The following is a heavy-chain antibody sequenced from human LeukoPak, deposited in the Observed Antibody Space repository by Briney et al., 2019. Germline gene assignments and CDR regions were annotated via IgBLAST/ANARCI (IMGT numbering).Heavy chain of an antibody. Sequence: SETLSLTCTVSGDSISTYYWSWIRQPAGKGLEWIGRIYTSGSTSYNPSLKSRVTLSVDTSKNQFSLNPSSVTAADTAVYYCARGVHYYGSGKENWFDPWGQGTLVTVSS. D-gene: IGHD3-10*01. CDR3: ARGVHYYGSGKENWFDP. J-gene: IGHJ5*02. V-gene: IGHV4-4*07. CDR2: IYTSGST. CDR1: GDSISTYY.